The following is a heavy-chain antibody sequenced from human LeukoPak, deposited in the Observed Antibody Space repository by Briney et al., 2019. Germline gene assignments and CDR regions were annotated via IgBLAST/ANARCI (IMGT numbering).Heavy chain of an antibody. Sequence: PSETLSLTCTVSGGSISSYYWSWIRQPPGKGLEWIGYIYYSGSTNYNPSLKSRVTISVDTSKNQFSLKLSSVTAGDTAVYYCARGTAAGTTGIDYWGQGTLVTVSS. V-gene: IGHV4-59*01. CDR1: GGSISSYY. J-gene: IGHJ4*02. CDR3: ARGTAAGTTGIDY. CDR2: IYYSGST. D-gene: IGHD6-13*01.